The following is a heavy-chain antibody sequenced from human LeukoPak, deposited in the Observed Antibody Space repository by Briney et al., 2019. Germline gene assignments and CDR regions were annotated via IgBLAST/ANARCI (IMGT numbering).Heavy chain of an antibody. CDR2: IDHSGST. CDR1: GESFSGYY. D-gene: IGHD3-9*01. J-gene: IGHJ5*01. Sequence: PSETLSLTCAVSGESFSGYYWTWIRQTPGKGLEWIGQIDHSGSTKNNPSLKSRVTLSVDRSKKQFSLNLTSVTAADTAVYYCARPAGYDLNCLDSWGQGIVVTVSS. CDR3: ARPAGYDLNCLDS. V-gene: IGHV4-34*01.